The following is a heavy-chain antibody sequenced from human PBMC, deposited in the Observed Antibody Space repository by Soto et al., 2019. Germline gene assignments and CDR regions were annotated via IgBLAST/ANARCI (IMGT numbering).Heavy chain of an antibody. D-gene: IGHD2-15*01. CDR1: GFTFSSYW. Sequence: GGSLRLSCAASGFTFSSYWMSWVRQAPGKGLEWVANIKQDGSEKYYVDSVKGRFTISRDNAKNSLYLQMNSLRAEDTAVYYCAREPLRGGGRTLVDYWGQGTLVTVSS. CDR2: IKQDGSEK. V-gene: IGHV3-7*05. J-gene: IGHJ4*02. CDR3: AREPLRGGGRTLVDY.